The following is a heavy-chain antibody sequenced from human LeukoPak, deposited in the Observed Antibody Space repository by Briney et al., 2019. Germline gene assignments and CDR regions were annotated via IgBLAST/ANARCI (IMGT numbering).Heavy chain of an antibody. Sequence: GGSLRLSCAASGFTFSSYWMHWVRQAPGKGLVWVSVIYSGGSTYYADSVKGRFTISRDNSKNTLYLQMNSLRAEDTAVYYCARGVPLANAYYFDYWGQGTLVTVSS. CDR3: ARGVPLANAYYFDY. J-gene: IGHJ4*02. CDR2: IYSGGST. V-gene: IGHV3-66*01. CDR1: GFTFSSYW. D-gene: IGHD1-1*01.